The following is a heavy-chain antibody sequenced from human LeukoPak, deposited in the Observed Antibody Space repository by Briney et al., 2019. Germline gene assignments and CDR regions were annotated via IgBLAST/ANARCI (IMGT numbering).Heavy chain of an antibody. J-gene: IGHJ3*02. CDR3: ARDRWSSSSSEGALDI. V-gene: IGHV1-18*01. CDR2: ISAYNGNK. CDR1: GYTFTNYG. Sequence: SVKVSCKASGYTFTNYGISWVRQAPGQGLDWMGWISAYNGNKVYAQELQGRVTMTTDTSTSTAYMELRSLRSDDTAVYYCARDRWSSSSSEGALDIWGQGTMVTVSS. D-gene: IGHD6-6*01.